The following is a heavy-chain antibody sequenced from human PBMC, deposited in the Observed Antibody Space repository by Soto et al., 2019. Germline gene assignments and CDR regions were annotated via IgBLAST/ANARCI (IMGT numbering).Heavy chain of an antibody. D-gene: IGHD5-18*01. Sequence: GGSLRLSCPASGFDFTNSCMHLVRQAPGKGLVWVSHVNSDGSITTYADSVKGRFTISRDNAKNTVYLQMNSLRVEDTAVYYCTRDQRYSSAVWGQGTLVTVSS. CDR1: GFDFTNSC. CDR2: VNSDGSIT. CDR3: TRDQRYSSAV. V-gene: IGHV3-74*01. J-gene: IGHJ4*02.